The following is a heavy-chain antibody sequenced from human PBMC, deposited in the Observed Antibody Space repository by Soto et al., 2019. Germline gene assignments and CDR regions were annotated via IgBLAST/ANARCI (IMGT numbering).Heavy chain of an antibody. CDR1: GGSISSGGYY. J-gene: IGHJ6*02. Sequence: QVQLQESGPGLVKPSQTLSLTCTVSGGSISSGGYYWSWIRQHPGKGLERIGYIYYSGSTYYNPYLKSRVTISVDTSKNQFSLKLSSVTAADTAVYYCARDQAYYDILTGYGGMDVWGQGTTVTVSS. CDR2: IYYSGST. V-gene: IGHV4-31*03. CDR3: ARDQAYYDILTGYGGMDV. D-gene: IGHD3-9*01.